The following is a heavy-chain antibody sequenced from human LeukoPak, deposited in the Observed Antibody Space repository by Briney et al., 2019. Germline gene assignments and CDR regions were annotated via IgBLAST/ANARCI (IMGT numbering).Heavy chain of an antibody. V-gene: IGHV1-2*02. CDR3: ARGPSLNNYFDY. Sequence: ASVKVSCKASGYTFTDYYMHWVGQAPGQGLEWMGWINPNSGGTNYAQKFQGRVTMTRDTSISTAYMELSRLRSDDTAVYYCARGPSLNNYFDYWGQGTLVTVSS. CDR1: GYTFTDYY. J-gene: IGHJ4*02. CDR2: INPNSGGT.